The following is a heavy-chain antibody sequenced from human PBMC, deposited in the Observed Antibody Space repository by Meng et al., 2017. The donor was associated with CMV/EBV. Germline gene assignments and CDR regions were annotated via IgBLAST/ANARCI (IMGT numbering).Heavy chain of an antibody. Sequence: SGPTLVKPTQTLTLTCTFSGFSLSTSGVGVGWIRQPPGKALEWLALIYWNDDKRYSPSLKSRLTITKDTSKNQVVLTITNMDPVDTATYYCAHRYYDSSIGWFDPWGQGTLVTVSS. CDR2: IYWNDDK. CDR1: GFSLSTSGVG. D-gene: IGHD3-22*01. CDR3: AHRYYDSSIGWFDP. J-gene: IGHJ5*02. V-gene: IGHV2-5*01.